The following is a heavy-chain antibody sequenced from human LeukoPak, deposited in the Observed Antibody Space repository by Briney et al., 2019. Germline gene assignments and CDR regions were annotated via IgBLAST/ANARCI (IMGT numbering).Heavy chain of an antibody. CDR1: GFTFSAYS. J-gene: IGHJ3*01. D-gene: IGHD1-26*01. V-gene: IGHV3-48*02. CDR2: ITSSSDSI. CDR3: ARWLVGALKPGAFDV. Sequence: GGSLRLSCATSGFTFSAYSMIWVRQTPGKGLECLSYITSSSDSIHYADSVRGRFTVSRDNAKNSLYLQMNSLRDEDTAVYYCARWLVGALKPGAFDVWGQGTAVTVSS.